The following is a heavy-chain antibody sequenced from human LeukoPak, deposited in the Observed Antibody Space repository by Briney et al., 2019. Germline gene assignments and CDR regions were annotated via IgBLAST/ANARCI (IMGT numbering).Heavy chain of an antibody. CDR2: INHDGSDI. D-gene: IGHD4-11*01. CDR1: GFTVSSYV. J-gene: IGHJ4*02. V-gene: IGHV3-74*01. CDR3: VRDNYLKIDY. Sequence: PGGSLRLSCAVSGFTVSSYVMHWVRHAPGEGLVWVSRINHDGSDIRYADSVKGRSTISRDSAKNTPYLQMNSLRGDDTAIYYCVRDNYLKIDYCGQGTLVTVSS.